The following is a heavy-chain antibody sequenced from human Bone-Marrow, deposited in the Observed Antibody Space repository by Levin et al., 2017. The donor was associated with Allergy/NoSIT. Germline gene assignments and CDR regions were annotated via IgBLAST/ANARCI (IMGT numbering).Heavy chain of an antibody. D-gene: IGHD7-27*01. V-gene: IGHV3-30*18. CDR2: ISFEGTNK. CDR3: AKRTGDDVLDI. J-gene: IGHJ3*02. CDR1: EFSFSSYG. Sequence: GESLKISCVASEFSFSSYGMHWVRQAPGKGLEWVASISFEGTNKYYGVSVEGRFTISRDNSKNTLYLQMTSLRAEDTAVYYCAKRTGDDVLDIWGQGTMVTVSS.